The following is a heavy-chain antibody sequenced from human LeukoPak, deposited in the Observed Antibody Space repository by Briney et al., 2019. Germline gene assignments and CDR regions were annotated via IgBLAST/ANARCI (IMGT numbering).Heavy chain of an antibody. CDR2: IYYTAST. D-gene: IGHD1-26*01. CDR3: ARGGRRSYERYFDY. J-gene: IGHJ4*02. CDR1: GFTFSNYA. V-gene: IGHV4-59*01. Sequence: PGGSLRLSCAASGFTFSNYAMSWIRQPPGKGLEWIGYIYYTASTNSNPSLKSRVTITVDTSKNHFYLKLTSVTAADTAVYYDARGGRRSYERYFDYWGQGTLVTVSS.